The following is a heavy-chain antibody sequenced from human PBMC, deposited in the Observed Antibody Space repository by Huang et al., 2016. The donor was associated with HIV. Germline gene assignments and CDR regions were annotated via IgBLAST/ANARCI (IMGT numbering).Heavy chain of an antibody. J-gene: IGHJ4*02. CDR2: MNPNTGNP. Sequence: QVHLVQSGAEVKKPGASVKVSCKASGYTFTNYDINWVRKAPGRGLEGRGWMNPNTGNPGFAQSFQGRVTMTRKTSITTAYMELTSLTSEDTAVYYCARSAYGDLDYWGLGTLVSVSS. D-gene: IGHD4-17*01. CDR1: GYTFTNYD. V-gene: IGHV1-8*02. CDR3: ARSAYGDLDY.